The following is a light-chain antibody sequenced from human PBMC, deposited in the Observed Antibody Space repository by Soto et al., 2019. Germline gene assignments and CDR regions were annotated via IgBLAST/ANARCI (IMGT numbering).Light chain of an antibody. V-gene: IGLV1-40*01. CDR1: SSNIGAGFD. CDR2: SNT. Sequence: QSVLTKPPSVSGAPGQTVTISCTGSSSNIGAGFDVHWYQQVPGTAPKLVLYSNTDRPSGVPDRFSGSRSGSSGSLAITGLXPEDEADYYGQSYDSGVTGSVFGTGTKVTVL. CDR3: QSYDSGVTGSV. J-gene: IGLJ1*01.